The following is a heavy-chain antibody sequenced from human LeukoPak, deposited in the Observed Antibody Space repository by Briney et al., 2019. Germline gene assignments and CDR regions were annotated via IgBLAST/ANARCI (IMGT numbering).Heavy chain of an antibody. V-gene: IGHV4-34*01. Sequence: SETLSLTCAVYGGSFSGYYWSWIRQPPGKGLEWIGEINHSGSTNYNPSLKSRVTISVDTSKNQSSLKLSSVTAADTAVYYCARSSSSWYPINLYYFDYWGQGTLVTVSS. D-gene: IGHD6-13*01. CDR2: INHSGST. CDR3: ARSSSSWYPINLYYFDY. CDR1: GGSFSGYY. J-gene: IGHJ4*02.